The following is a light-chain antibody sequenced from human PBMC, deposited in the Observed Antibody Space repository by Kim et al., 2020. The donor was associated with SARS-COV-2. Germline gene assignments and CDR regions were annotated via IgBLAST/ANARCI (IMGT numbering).Light chain of an antibody. CDR3: QTWDTSTVL. J-gene: IGLJ2*01. CDR1: KLGDKF. CDR2: QDN. Sequence: VSRSPGQTATITCSGDKLGDKFACWYQQKAGQSPVLVIYQDNKGPSGIPERFSGSNSGNTATLTIRGTQPMDKAYYYCQTWDTSTVLFGGGTKLTVL. V-gene: IGLV3-1*01.